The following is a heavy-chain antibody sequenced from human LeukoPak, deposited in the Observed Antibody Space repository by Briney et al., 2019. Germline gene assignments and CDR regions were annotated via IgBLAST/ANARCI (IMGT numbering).Heavy chain of an antibody. Sequence: ASVKVSCKASGYTFTSYDINWVRQATGQGLEWMGWMNPNSGNTGYAQKFQGRVTMTRNTSISTAYMELSSLRSEDTAVYYCVVDTYYDYVWGGYRYDRWGQGTLVTVSS. J-gene: IGHJ4*02. D-gene: IGHD3-16*02. CDR2: MNPNSGNT. CDR3: VVDTYYDYVWGGYRYDR. V-gene: IGHV1-8*01. CDR1: GYTFTSYD.